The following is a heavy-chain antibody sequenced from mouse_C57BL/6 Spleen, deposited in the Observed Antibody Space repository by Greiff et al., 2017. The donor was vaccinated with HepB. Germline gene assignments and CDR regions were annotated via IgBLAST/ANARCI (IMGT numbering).Heavy chain of an antibody. J-gene: IGHJ3*01. V-gene: IGHV1-55*01. CDR1: GYTFTSYW. CDR3: ARWGSYYSNYGAY. D-gene: IGHD2-5*01. Sequence: QVQLQQPGAELVKPGASVKMSCKASGYTFTSYWITWVKQRPGQGLEWIGDIYPGSGSTNYNEKFKSKATLTVDTSSSTAYMQLSSLTSEDSAVYYCARWGSYYSNYGAYWGQGTLVTVSA. CDR2: IYPGSGST.